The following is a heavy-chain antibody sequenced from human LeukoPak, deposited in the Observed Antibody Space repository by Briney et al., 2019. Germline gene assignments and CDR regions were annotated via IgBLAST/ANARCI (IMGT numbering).Heavy chain of an antibody. J-gene: IGHJ5*02. CDR2: INHSGST. V-gene: IGHV4-34*01. D-gene: IGHD4-11*01. CDR3: ARARELYDYILDWFDP. Sequence: SETLSLTCAVCGGSFSGYYWSWIRQPPGKGLEWIGEINHSGSTNYNPSLKSRVTISVDTSKNQFSLKLSSVTAADTAVYYCARARELYDYILDWFDPWGQGTLVTVSS. CDR1: GGSFSGYY.